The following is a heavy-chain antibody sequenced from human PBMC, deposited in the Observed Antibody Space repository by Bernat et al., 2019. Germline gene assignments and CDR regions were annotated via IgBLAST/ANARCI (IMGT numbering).Heavy chain of an antibody. CDR3: ARDLFVSYYYYGMDV. CDR1: GFTFSDYG. V-gene: IGHV3-30-3*01. CDR2: ISFHGTNK. Sequence: QVQLVESGGSVVQPGGSLRLSCAASGFTFSDYGMHWVRQAPGLGLDWVAFISFHGTNKYHADSVKGRFTISRDNPKNALYLQMDSLRAEDTAVYYCARDLFVSYYYYGMDVWGQGTTVTVSS. J-gene: IGHJ6*02. D-gene: IGHD3-10*02.